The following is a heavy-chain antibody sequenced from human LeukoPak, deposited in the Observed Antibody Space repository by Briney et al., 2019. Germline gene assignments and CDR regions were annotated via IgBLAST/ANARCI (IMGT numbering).Heavy chain of an antibody. D-gene: IGHD3-9*01. V-gene: IGHV3-74*01. Sequence: GGSLRLSCVASGFTFSSYWMHWVRQDPRKGLVWVSRINGDGSNINYADSVRGRFTISRDNAKHTLYLQMNTLRVEDTAVYYCARDLMDYDVSTGLHHYYMDVWGQGTTVTVSS. CDR1: GFTFSSYW. CDR3: ARDLMDYDVSTGLHHYYMDV. J-gene: IGHJ6*02. CDR2: INGDGSNI.